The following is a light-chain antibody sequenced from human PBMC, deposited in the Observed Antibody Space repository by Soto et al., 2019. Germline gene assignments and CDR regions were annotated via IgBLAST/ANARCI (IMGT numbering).Light chain of an antibody. J-gene: IGKJ1*01. CDR2: GAS. Sequence: EIVLTQSPGTLSLSPGERATLSCRASQSVSSSYLAWYQQKPGQAPRLLIYGASSRTTDIPDRFSGSGSVTDFNLTISRLEPEDFAVYYCQKYGSSPWTFGQGTKVEIK. CDR1: QSVSSSY. CDR3: QKYGSSPWT. V-gene: IGKV3-20*01.